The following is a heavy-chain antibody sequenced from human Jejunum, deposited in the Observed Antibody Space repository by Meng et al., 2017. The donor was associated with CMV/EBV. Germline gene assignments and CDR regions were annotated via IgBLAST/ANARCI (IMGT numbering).Heavy chain of an antibody. Sequence: STYGMHWVRQVSGKGLEWVAFIREDGSRKFYAASVKGRFTISRDNSKNTLYVQMNSLRDEDTAVYYCATEYSSSPGVVLGDAFHIWGQGTVGTVSS. CDR2: IREDGSRK. CDR1: STYG. J-gene: IGHJ3*02. D-gene: IGHD6-6*01. V-gene: IGHV3-30*02. CDR3: ATEYSSSPGVVLGDAFHI.